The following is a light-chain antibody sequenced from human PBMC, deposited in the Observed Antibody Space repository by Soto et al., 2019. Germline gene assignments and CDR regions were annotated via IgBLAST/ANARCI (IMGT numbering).Light chain of an antibody. V-gene: IGKV3-11*01. Sequence: HSVSTLSLYKRERAILSFRASQSVSSYLAWYQQKPGQAPRLLIYDASNRATGIPARFSGSGSGTDFTLTISCLEPEDFAVYYCEQRSNLHTFGQGTRLEIK. J-gene: IGKJ5*01. CDR2: DAS. CDR1: QSVSSY. CDR3: EQRSNLHT.